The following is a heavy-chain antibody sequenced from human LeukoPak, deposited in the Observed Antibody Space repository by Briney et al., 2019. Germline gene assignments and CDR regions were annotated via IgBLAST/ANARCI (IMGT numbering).Heavy chain of an antibody. D-gene: IGHD2-2*01. V-gene: IGHV3-33*06. CDR3: AKDRGSSCTAVDY. J-gene: IGHJ4*02. CDR2: IWYDGSNK. CDR1: GFTFSSYG. Sequence: GGSLRLSCAASGFTFSSYGMHWVRQAPGKGLGWVAVIWYDGSNKYYAGSVKGRFTISRDNSKNTLYLQMNSLRAEDTAVYYCAKDRGSSCTAVDYWGQGTLVTVSS.